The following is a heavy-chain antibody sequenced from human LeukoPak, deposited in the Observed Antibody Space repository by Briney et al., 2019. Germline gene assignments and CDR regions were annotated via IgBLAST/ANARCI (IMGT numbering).Heavy chain of an antibody. J-gene: IGHJ4*02. V-gene: IGHV4-39*01. CDR2: IYYSGST. D-gene: IGHD6-19*01. CDR3: ARRRRGYSSGWYYLDY. CDR1: GGSINSSTYY. Sequence: PSETLSLTCTVSGGSINSSTYYWGWIRQPPGKGLEWIGSIYYSGSTYYNPSLKSRVTISVDTSKNQFSLKLSSVTAADTAVYYCARRRRGYSSGWYYLDYWGQGTLVTVSS.